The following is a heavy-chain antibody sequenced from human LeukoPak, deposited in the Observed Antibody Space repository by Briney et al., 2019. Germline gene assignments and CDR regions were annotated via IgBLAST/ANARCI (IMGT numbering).Heavy chain of an antibody. D-gene: IGHD3-3*01. Sequence: GASVTVSFKASGYTFTVYYMHWVRQAPGQGLEWMGRINPNSGCTNYAQKIQGRVTMTRDTSISTAYMELSRLRSDDTAVYYCASSLRFLSWLDYWGQGTLLTVSS. CDR1: GYTFTVYY. CDR3: ASSLRFLSWLDY. CDR2: INPNSGCT. J-gene: IGHJ4*02. V-gene: IGHV1-2*06.